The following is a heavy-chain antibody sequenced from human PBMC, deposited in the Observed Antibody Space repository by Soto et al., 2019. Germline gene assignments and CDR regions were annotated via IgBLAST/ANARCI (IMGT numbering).Heavy chain of an antibody. D-gene: IGHD3-3*01. CDR1: GGSISSGDYY. V-gene: IGHV4-30-4*01. CDR2: IYYSGST. Sequence: QVQLQESGPGLVKPSQTLSLTCTVSGGSISSGDYYWSWIRQPPRMGLEWIGFIYYSGSTYYNPSLDGRVTTSVDTSKNQFSLKLSSVTAADTAVYYCARIVYGNSKRFLARWFDPWGQGTLVTVSS. CDR3: ARIVYGNSKRFLARWFDP. J-gene: IGHJ5*02.